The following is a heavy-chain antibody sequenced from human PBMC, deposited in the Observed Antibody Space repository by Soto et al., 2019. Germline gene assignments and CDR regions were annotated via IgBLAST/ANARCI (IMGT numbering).Heavy chain of an antibody. CDR2: IYHTGST. Sequence: SETLSLTCTVSGVTVSSDAYYWSWIRQHPGKGLEWIGNIYHTGSTYYSPSLKSRVVISLDTSNNQFSLTLTSVTAADTAVYYCARYRFSGNKWSKFHYRGRSTLVTVSS. D-gene: IGHD3-16*02. V-gene: IGHV4-31*03. CDR3: ARYRFSGNKWSKFHY. J-gene: IGHJ4*02. CDR1: GVTVSSDAYY.